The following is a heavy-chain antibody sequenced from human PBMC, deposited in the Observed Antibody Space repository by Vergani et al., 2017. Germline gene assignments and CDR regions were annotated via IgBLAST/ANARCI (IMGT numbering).Heavy chain of an antibody. CDR2: ISSSSSYI. Sequence: EVQLLESGGGLVQPGGSLRLSCAASGFTFSSYAMSWVRQAPGKGLEWVSSISSSSSYIYYADSVKGRFTISRDNAKNSLYLQMNSLRAEDTAVYYCARGRGYYDSSGYPAFDIWGQGTMVTVSS. J-gene: IGHJ3*02. CDR3: ARGRGYYDSSGYPAFDI. CDR1: GFTFSSYA. D-gene: IGHD3-22*01. V-gene: IGHV3-21*01.